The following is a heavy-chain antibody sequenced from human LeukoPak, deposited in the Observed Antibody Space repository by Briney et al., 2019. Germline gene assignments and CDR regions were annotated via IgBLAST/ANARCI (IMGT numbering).Heavy chain of an antibody. Sequence: SETLSLTCTVSGGSISSYYWSWIRQPPGKGLEWIGYIYYSGSTNYSPSLKSRVTISVDTSKNQFSLKLSSVTAADTAVYYCARVPPYYYGSGSYLPDAFDIWGQGTMVTVSS. CDR2: IYYSGST. D-gene: IGHD3-10*01. J-gene: IGHJ3*02. CDR3: ARVPPYYYGSGSYLPDAFDI. CDR1: GGSISSYY. V-gene: IGHV4-59*08.